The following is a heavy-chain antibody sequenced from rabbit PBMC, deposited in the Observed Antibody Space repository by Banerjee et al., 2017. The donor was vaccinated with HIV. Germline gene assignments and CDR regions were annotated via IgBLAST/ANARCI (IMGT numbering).Heavy chain of an antibody. J-gene: IGHJ3*01. Sequence: LGERVRDRDMAVASAVLSFTTTGVSFSSSYYMCWVRQAPGKGLEWIACIYTGSSGSTYSATWAKGRFTISKSSSITLCPPRTTLFPAATPFRSYIKHTPTRKTLLSRGQGTLVTVS. D-gene: IGHD5-1*01. CDR2: IYTGSSGST. CDR1: GVSFSSSYY. V-gene: IGHV1S40*01. CDR3: IKHTPTRKTLLS.